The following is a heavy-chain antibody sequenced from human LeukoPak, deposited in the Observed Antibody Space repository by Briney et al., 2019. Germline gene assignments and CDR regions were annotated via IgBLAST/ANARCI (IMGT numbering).Heavy chain of an antibody. V-gene: IGHV3-23*01. J-gene: IGHJ4*02. Sequence: GGCLRLSCAAPGFTFSSYAMSWVRQAPGKGLEWVSAISGSGGSTYYADSVKGRFTISRDNSKNTLYLQMNSLRAEDTAVYYCANDGNYDFWSGYSTFDYWGQGTLVTVSS. D-gene: IGHD3-3*01. CDR1: GFTFSSYA. CDR2: ISGSGGST. CDR3: ANDGNYDFWSGYSTFDY.